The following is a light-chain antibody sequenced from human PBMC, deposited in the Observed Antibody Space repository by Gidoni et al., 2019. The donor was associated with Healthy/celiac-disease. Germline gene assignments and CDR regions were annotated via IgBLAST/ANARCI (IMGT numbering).Light chain of an antibody. CDR2: DAS. CDR3: QQYDNLPFT. Sequence: DIQMTQSPSSLSASVGDRVTITCQASQDISNYLNWYQQKPGKAPKLLIYDASNLETGVPSRFSRSGSGTAFTFTISSLQPEDIATYYCQQYDNLPFTFGPGTKVDIQ. J-gene: IGKJ3*01. V-gene: IGKV1-33*01. CDR1: QDISNY.